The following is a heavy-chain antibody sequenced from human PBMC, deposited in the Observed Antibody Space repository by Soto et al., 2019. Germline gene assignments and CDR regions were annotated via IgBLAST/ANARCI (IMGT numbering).Heavy chain of an antibody. V-gene: IGHV3-21*01. J-gene: IGHJ6*02. D-gene: IGHD1-20*01. Sequence: GGSLRLSCAASGFTFSSYGMHWVRQAPGKGLEWVSAISSSSSNIYYADSVKGRFTISRDNAKNSLYLQMNSLRAEDTAVYYCARDSGLGYNKEYGMDVWGQ. CDR3: ARDSGLGYNKEYGMDV. CDR2: ISSSSSNI. CDR1: GFTFSSYG.